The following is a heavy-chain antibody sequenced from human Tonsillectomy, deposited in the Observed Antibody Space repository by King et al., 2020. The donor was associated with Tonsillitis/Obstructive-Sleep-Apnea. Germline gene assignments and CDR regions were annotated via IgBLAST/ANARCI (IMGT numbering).Heavy chain of an antibody. V-gene: IGHV3-13*01. Sequence: VQLVESGGGLVQPGGSLRLSCAASGFTFSSYDMLWVRQPTGKGLEWVSAIGSAGDTYYPGSVKGRFIISRENVKNYLYLQMNSLRAGDTAVYYCARLDYDILTGDYYGMDVWGQGTTVTVSS. D-gene: IGHD3-9*01. CDR1: GFTFSSYD. CDR3: ARLDYDILTGDYYGMDV. J-gene: IGHJ6*02. CDR2: IGSAGDT.